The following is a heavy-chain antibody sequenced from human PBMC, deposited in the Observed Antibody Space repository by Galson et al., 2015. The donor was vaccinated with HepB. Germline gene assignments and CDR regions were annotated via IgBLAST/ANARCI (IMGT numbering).Heavy chain of an antibody. J-gene: IGHJ4*02. D-gene: IGHD2-2*01. Sequence: SVKVSCKASGYTFTGYYMHWVRQAPGQGLEWMGWINPNSGGTNYAQKFQGRVTMTRDTSISTAYMELSRLRSDDTAVYYCARDRGGAAAPFDYWGQGALVTVSS. CDR1: GYTFTGYY. V-gene: IGHV1-2*02. CDR3: ARDRGGAAAPFDY. CDR2: INPNSGGT.